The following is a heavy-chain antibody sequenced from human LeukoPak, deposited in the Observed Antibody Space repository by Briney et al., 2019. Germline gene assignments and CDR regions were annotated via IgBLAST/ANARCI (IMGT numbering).Heavy chain of an antibody. Sequence: GGSLRLSCAASGFTFSNAWMSWVRQAPGKGLEWVAVISYDGSNKYYADSVKGRFTISRDNSKNTLYLQMNSLRAEDTAVYYCARETTTPMVRGVIITTPFGYWGQGTLVTVSS. V-gene: IGHV3-30-3*01. J-gene: IGHJ4*02. CDR1: GFTFSNAW. CDR3: ARETTTPMVRGVIITTPFGY. CDR2: ISYDGSNK. D-gene: IGHD3-10*01.